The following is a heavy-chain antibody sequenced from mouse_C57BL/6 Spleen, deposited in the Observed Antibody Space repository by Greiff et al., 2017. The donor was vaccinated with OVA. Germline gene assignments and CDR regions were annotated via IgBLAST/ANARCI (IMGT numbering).Heavy chain of an antibody. CDR2: IRPKANGYTT. D-gene: IGHD2-13*01. CDR1: GFTFTDYY. Sequence: EVLLVESGGGLVQPGGSLSLSCAASGFTFTDYYMSWVRQPPGKALEWLGFIRPKANGYTTEYSASVKGRFTISRANSQSILYLQMNALRAEDSATYYCARYGSDSGCFDVWGTGTSVTVSS. V-gene: IGHV7-3*01. CDR3: ARYGSDSGCFDV. J-gene: IGHJ1*03.